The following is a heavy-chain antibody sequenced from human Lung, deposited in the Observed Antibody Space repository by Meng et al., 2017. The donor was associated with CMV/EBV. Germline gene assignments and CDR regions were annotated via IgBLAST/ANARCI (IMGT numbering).Heavy chain of an antibody. CDR3: ARGDYSGYDVPDY. CDR1: GFMFSSYT. CDR2: ISSSSAYI. Sequence: GEXXKISCAASGFMFSSYTMNWVRQAPGRGLEWVSSISSSSAYIFYADSVKGRFTISRDNAKNSLNLQMHSLRAEDTALYYCARGDYSGYDVPDYWGQGTLVTVSS. D-gene: IGHD5-12*01. J-gene: IGHJ4*02. V-gene: IGHV3-21*06.